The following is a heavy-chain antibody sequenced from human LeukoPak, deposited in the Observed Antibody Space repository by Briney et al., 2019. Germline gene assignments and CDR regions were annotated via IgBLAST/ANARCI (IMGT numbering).Heavy chain of an antibody. CDR1: GFTFSSYA. V-gene: IGHV3-23*01. CDR3: AKGTVTTFLPGFYYMDV. J-gene: IGHJ6*03. D-gene: IGHD4-17*01. Sequence: GGSLRLSCAASGFTFSSYAMSWVRQAPGKGLEWVSAISGSGSSTYYADSVKGRFTISRDNSKNMLYLQMNSLRAEDTAVYYCAKGTVTTFLPGFYYMDVWGKGTTDTLSS. CDR2: ISGSGSST.